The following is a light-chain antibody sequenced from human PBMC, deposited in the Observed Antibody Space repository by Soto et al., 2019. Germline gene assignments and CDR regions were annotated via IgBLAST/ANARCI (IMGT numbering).Light chain of an antibody. Sequence: QSALTQPAAVSGSPGQSITISCTGTSSDVGGYNFVYWYQQHPGKAPKLMIFEVSNRPSGVSNRFSGSKSGNTASLTISGLQAEDEADYYCSSYTSDTGRVFGGGTKVTVL. CDR1: SSDVGGYNF. V-gene: IGLV2-14*01. CDR2: EVS. CDR3: SSYTSDTGRV. J-gene: IGLJ3*02.